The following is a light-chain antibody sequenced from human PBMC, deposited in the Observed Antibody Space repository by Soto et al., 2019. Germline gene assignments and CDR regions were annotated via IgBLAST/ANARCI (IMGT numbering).Light chain of an antibody. CDR1: QNIGSH. Sequence: DIQMTQSPSTLSASVGDRVTITCRASQNIGSHLAWYQQKPGTAPKVLIHKASTLEYGVPSRLGGSGSGTEFTLTISSLQSDDFATDYCQQYNSYSPTFGQGTKVEIK. V-gene: IGKV1-5*03. J-gene: IGKJ1*01. CDR2: KAS. CDR3: QQYNSYSPT.